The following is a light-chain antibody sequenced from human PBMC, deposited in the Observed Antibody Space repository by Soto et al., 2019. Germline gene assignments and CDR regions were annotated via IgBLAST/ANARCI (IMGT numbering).Light chain of an antibody. Sequence: EIVMTQSPLSLPVTPGEPASISCRSSQSLLFSNGYNYLDWYLQKPGQSPQLLIYLGSNRASGVPDRFSGSGSGTDFTLKISRVEAEDVGVYYCIQALETPVTFGPGTKVDI. J-gene: IGKJ3*01. CDR1: QSLLFSNGYNY. V-gene: IGKV2-28*01. CDR3: IQALETPVT. CDR2: LGS.